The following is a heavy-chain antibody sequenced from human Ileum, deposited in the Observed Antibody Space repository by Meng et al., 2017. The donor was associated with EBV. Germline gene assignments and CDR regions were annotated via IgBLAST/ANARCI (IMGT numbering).Heavy chain of an antibody. CDR3: AVFYGDFGNPSDS. D-gene: IGHD4-17*01. V-gene: IGHV7-4-1*02. CDR2: INTNPGIA. J-gene: IGHJ4*02. Sequence: VRLGTSVSAVEQPGASLKAAGKASRCTVTNCAMKWVRQAPGQGLEWMGWINTNPGIATYAQGFTGRFGLFLDTLVSTAYLQISSLKAEDTAVYYCAVFYGDFGNPSDSWGQGTLVNVSS. CDR1: RCTVTNCA.